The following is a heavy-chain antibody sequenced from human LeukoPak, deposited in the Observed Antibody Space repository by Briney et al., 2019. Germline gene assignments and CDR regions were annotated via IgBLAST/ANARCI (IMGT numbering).Heavy chain of an antibody. CDR2: IKSKTDGGTT. V-gene: IGHV3-15*01. D-gene: IGHD4-17*01. Sequence: GGSLRLSCAASGFTFSNAWMGWVRQAPGKGLEWVGRIKSKTDGGTTDYAAPVKGRFTISRDDSKNTLYLQMNSLKTEDTAVYYCTTELDYGEGIDYWGQGTLVTVSS. CDR3: TTELDYGEGIDY. J-gene: IGHJ4*02. CDR1: GFTFSNAW.